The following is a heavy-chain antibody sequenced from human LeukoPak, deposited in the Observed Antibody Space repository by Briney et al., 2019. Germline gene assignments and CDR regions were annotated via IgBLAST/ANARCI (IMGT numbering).Heavy chain of an antibody. Sequence: GGSLRLSCAASGSTFSSYWMSWVRQAPGKGLEWVANIKQDGSEKYYVDSVKGRFTISRDNAKNSLYLQMNSLRAEDTAVYYCARGSVVITPYYFDYWGQGTLVTVSS. V-gene: IGHV3-7*01. J-gene: IGHJ4*02. CDR1: GSTFSSYW. D-gene: IGHD3-22*01. CDR2: IKQDGSEK. CDR3: ARGSVVITPYYFDY.